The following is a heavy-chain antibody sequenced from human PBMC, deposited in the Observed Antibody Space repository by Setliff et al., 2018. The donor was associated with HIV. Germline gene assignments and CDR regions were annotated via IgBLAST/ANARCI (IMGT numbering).Heavy chain of an antibody. CDR2: IIPIFGPT. Sequence: SVKVSCKASGGTFSSYAISWVRQAPGQGLEWMGGIIPIFGPTNYAQKFQGRVTITADETTSTAYMGLSSLRSEDTAVYFCARDPVSDNSATPYYFDYWGQGTLVTVSS. J-gene: IGHJ4*02. CDR1: GGTFSSYA. CDR3: ARDPVSDNSATPYYFDY. D-gene: IGHD2-21*01. V-gene: IGHV1-69*13.